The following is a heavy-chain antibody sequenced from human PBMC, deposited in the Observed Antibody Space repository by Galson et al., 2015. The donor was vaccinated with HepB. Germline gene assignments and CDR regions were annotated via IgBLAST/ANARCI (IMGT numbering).Heavy chain of an antibody. CDR3: AKDPRYSSGWEYFQH. J-gene: IGHJ1*01. Sequence: SLRLCCAASGVTFDDYAMSWVRQAPGKGVEWVSALSGSGGSTYYADSVKGRFTISRDNSKNTLYLQMNSLRAEDTAVYYCAKDPRYSSGWEYFQHWGQGTLVTVSS. CDR2: LSGSGGST. V-gene: IGHV3-23*01. D-gene: IGHD6-19*01. CDR1: GVTFDDYA.